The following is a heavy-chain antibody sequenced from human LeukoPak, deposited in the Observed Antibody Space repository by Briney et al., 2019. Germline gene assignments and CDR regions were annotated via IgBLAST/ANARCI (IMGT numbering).Heavy chain of an antibody. CDR3: AKPYGYGLVDI. D-gene: IGHD5-18*01. CDR2: IFYRGGT. V-gene: IGHV4-39*07. Sequence: SETLSLTCTVSSGSINTSNYYWGWTRQPPGKGLEWIGNIFYRGGTYYSPSLKSRVTISLHTSRNQFSLNLNSVTAADTAVYYCAKPYGYGLVDIWGQGTMVTVS. J-gene: IGHJ3*02. CDR1: SGSINTSNYY.